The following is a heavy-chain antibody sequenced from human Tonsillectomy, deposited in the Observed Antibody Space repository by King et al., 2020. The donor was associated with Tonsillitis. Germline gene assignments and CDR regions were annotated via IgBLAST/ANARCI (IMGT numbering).Heavy chain of an antibody. CDR1: GFSLSASGVA. CDR3: AGRSHTPFDY. Sequence: TLKESGPTLVKPPQTLTLTCTFSGFSLSASGVAVGWIRQPPGKTLEWLALIYWDDDKRYSPSLKSRLTITKDTSKNQVVLTMTNMDPVDTATYYCAGRSHTPFDYWGQGTLVTVSS. CDR2: IYWDDDK. D-gene: IGHD1-14*01. J-gene: IGHJ4*02. V-gene: IGHV2-5*02.